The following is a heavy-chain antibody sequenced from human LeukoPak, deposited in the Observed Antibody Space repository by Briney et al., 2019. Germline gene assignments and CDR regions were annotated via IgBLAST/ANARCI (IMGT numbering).Heavy chain of an antibody. J-gene: IGHJ4*02. CDR1: GFIFSNSG. Sequence: GGSLRLSCTVSGFIFSNSGMHWVRRAPGKGLEWVAVVWFDGSKRYYADSVKGRFTISRDNSKDTLHLQMDSLRVKDTAMYFCARDFRRYSYGPVDYWGQGTLVTVSS. CDR2: VWFDGSKR. CDR3: ARDFRRYSYGPVDY. V-gene: IGHV3-33*01. D-gene: IGHD5-18*01.